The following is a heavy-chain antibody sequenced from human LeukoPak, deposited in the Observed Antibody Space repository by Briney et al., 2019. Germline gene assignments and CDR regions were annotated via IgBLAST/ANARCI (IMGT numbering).Heavy chain of an antibody. D-gene: IGHD3-22*01. J-gene: IGHJ4*02. CDR2: ISGSGGST. CDR1: GFTFSSYA. Sequence: GGSLRLSCAASGFTFSSYAMSWVRQAPGKGLEWVSAISGSGGSTYYADSVKGRFTISRDNSKNTLYLQMNSLRAEDTAVYYCAKDWYYDSSGYLDYWGQGTLVTVSS. V-gene: IGHV3-23*01. CDR3: AKDWYYDSSGYLDY.